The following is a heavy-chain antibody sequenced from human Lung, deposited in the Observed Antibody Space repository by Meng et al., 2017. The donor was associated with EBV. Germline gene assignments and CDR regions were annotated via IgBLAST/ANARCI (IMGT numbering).Heavy chain of an antibody. CDR1: GGSFSGYY. D-gene: IGHD3-22*01. V-gene: IGHV4-34*01. Sequence: QVHLQQWGAGLLKPSETLSLTCAVYGGSFSGYYWSWIRQPPGKGLEWIGYIHSSGSTYYNPSLRSRLTISVDTSKNQFSLKLSSVTAADTAVYYCARVYYYDSSGYSHWGQGTLVTVSS. CDR2: IHSSGST. CDR3: ARVYYYDSSGYSH. J-gene: IGHJ4*02.